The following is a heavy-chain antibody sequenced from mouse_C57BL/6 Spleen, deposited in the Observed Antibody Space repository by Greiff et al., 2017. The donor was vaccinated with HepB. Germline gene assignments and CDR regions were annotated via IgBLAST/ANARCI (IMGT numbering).Heavy chain of an antibody. CDR2: ISSGGSYT. D-gene: IGHD1-1*01. CDR1: GFTFSSYG. CDR3: ASSSYEGYYVDY. V-gene: IGHV5-6*01. J-gene: IGHJ2*01. Sequence: DVHLVESGGDLVKPGGSLKLSCAASGFTFSSYGMSWVRQTPDKRLEWVATISSGGSYTYYPDSVKGRFTISRDNAKNTLYLQMSSLKSEDTAMYYCASSSYEGYYVDYWGQGTTLTVSS.